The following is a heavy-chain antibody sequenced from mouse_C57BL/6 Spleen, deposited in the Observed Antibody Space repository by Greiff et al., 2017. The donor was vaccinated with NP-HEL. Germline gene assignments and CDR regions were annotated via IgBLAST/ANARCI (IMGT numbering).Heavy chain of an antibody. D-gene: IGHD2-3*01. CDR2: IYPGDGDT. V-gene: IGHV1-82*01. CDR3: ARIDGYVDY. CDR1: GYAFSSSW. Sequence: VQLQQSGPELVKPGASVKISCKASGYAFSSSWMNWVKQRPGKGLEWIGRIYPGDGDTNYNGKFKGKATLTADKSSSTAYMQLSSLTSEDSAVYFCARIDGYVDYWGQGTTLTVSS. J-gene: IGHJ2*01.